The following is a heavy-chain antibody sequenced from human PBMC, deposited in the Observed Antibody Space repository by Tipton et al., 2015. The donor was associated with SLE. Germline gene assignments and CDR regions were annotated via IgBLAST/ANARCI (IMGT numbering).Heavy chain of an antibody. Sequence: TLSLTCAVSGGSIGSGGYYWNWIRQHPGKGLEWIGYISHRGNTYYSPSLKSRVTISVDTSKNVFSLKVSSVTAADTAVYYCARHTDYGGNYFDYWGQGTLVTVSS. CDR2: ISHRGNT. CDR3: ARHTDYGGNYFDY. J-gene: IGHJ4*02. CDR1: GGSIGSGGYY. V-gene: IGHV4-31*11. D-gene: IGHD4-23*01.